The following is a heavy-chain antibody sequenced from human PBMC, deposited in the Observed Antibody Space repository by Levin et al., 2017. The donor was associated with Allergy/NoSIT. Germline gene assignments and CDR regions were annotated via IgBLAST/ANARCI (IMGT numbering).Heavy chain of an antibody. Sequence: GGSLRLSCAASGFIFSSYAMHWVRQAPGKGLEWVTLISYDGSNKYYADSVKGRFTISRDNSKNTLYLQMNSLRPEDTAVYYCARDGPIAARQIFYYYYGLDVWGQGTTVTVSS. CDR2: ISYDGSNK. CDR1: GFIFSSYA. D-gene: IGHD6-6*01. CDR3: ARDGPIAARQIFYYYYGLDV. J-gene: IGHJ6*02. V-gene: IGHV3-30*04.